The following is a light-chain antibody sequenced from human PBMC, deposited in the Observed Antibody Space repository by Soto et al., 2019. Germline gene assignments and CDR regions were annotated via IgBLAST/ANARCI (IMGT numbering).Light chain of an antibody. Sequence: DIQMTQSPTSLSASVGDRVTITCRASQGIRNFVAWYQQKPGKAPKLLIYAASPLQSGVPSRFSASGSETDFTLTINSLQPEDVATYSCQKYSSVPVFGPGTKVEIK. J-gene: IGKJ3*01. CDR2: AAS. CDR3: QKYSSVPV. CDR1: QGIRNF. V-gene: IGKV1-27*01.